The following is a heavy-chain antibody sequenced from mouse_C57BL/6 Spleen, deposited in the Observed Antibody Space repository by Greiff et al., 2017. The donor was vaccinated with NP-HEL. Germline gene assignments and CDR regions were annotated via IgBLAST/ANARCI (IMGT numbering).Heavy chain of an antibody. Sequence: DVQLVESGGGLVKPGGSLKLSCAASGFTFSDYGMHWVRQAPEKGLEWVAYISSGSSTIYYADTVKGRFTISRDNAKNTLFLQMTSLRSEDTAMYYCARARPLGGMDYWGQGTSVTVSS. V-gene: IGHV5-17*01. CDR2: ISSGSSTI. D-gene: IGHD3-3*01. J-gene: IGHJ4*01. CDR3: ARARPLGGMDY. CDR1: GFTFSDYG.